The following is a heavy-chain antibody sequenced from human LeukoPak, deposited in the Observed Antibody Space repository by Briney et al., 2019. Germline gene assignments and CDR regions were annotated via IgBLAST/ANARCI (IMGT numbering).Heavy chain of an antibody. CDR1: GFTFSSYS. CDR2: ISSGGSYI. J-gene: IGHJ5*02. D-gene: IGHD6-19*01. V-gene: IGHV3-23*01. Sequence: GGSLRLSCAASGFTFSSYSMTWVRQAPGKGLEWISTISSGGSYIYYADSVKGRFTISRDNSKNTLYLQMSSLRAEDTAEYFCTRKAVAGKESWFDPWGQGTLVTVSS. CDR3: TRKAVAGKESWFDP.